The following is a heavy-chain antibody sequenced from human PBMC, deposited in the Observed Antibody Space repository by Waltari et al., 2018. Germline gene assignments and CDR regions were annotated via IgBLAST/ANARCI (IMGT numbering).Heavy chain of an antibody. CDR3: ARDSPAGPFDY. CDR1: GGSISSSSYY. J-gene: IGHJ4*02. Sequence: QLQLQESGPGLVKPSETLSLTCTVSGGSISSSSYYWGWIRQPPGKGLEWSGSLHYSGCTYYDPSLESRVTIAVDTSKNQFSLKLCSVTAADTAVYYCARDSPAGPFDYWGQGTLVTVSS. D-gene: IGHD6-19*01. V-gene: IGHV4-39*07. CDR2: LHYSGCT.